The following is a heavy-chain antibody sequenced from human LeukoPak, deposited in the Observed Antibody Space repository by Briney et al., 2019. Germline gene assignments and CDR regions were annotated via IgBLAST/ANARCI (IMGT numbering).Heavy chain of an antibody. V-gene: IGHV2-5*02. D-gene: IGHD3-10*01. CDR3: AHTGHFGSGSYYNFRKFEF. J-gene: IGHJ4*02. Sequence: SGPTLVKPTQTLTLTCTFSGFSLSTSGVGVGWIRQPPGKALEWLALIYWDDDKRYSPSLKSRLTITKDTSKNQVVLTMTNIDPVDKGTNYWAHTGHFGSGSYYNFRKFEFWGQGTLVTVSS. CDR2: IYWDDDK. CDR1: GFSLSTSGVG.